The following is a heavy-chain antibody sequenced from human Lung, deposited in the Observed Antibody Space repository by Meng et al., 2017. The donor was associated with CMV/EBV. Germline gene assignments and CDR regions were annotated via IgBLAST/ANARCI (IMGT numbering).Heavy chain of an antibody. D-gene: IGHD2-2*01. J-gene: IGHJ3*02. CDR3: ARDREPAGDAFDI. V-gene: IGHV3-20*04. Sequence: GGSLRLSCAASGFTFDAYGMSWVRQAPGKGLEWVSGINWNGGSTGYADSVKGRFTISRDNSKNPLYLQMNSLRAEDTALYYCARDREPAGDAFDIWGQGTMVTGSS. CDR1: GFTFDAYG. CDR2: INWNGGST.